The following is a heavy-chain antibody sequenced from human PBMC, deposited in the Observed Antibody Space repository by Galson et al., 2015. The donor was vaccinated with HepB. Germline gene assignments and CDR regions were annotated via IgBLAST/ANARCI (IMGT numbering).Heavy chain of an antibody. CDR3: ARSDSYDSSGYYY. CDR2: INAGNGNT. Sequence: SVKVSCKASGYTFTSYAMHWVRQAPGQRLEWMGWINAGNGNTKYSQKFQGRVTITRDTSASTAYMELSSLRSEDTAVYYCARSDSYDSSGYYYWGQGTLVTVSS. V-gene: IGHV1-3*01. D-gene: IGHD3-22*01. CDR1: GYTFTSYA. J-gene: IGHJ4*02.